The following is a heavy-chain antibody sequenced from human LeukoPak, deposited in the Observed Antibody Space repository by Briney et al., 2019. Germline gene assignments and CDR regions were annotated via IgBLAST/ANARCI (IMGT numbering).Heavy chain of an antibody. Sequence: SVKVSCKASGGTFSSYAISWVRQAPGQGREWMGGIIPIFGTANYAQKFQGRVTITADESTSTAYMELSSLRSEDTAVYYCARSRNIGISNIMGWYFDLWGRGTLVTVSS. CDR1: GGTFSSYA. J-gene: IGHJ2*01. CDR2: IIPIFGTA. CDR3: ARSRNIGISNIMGWYFDL. V-gene: IGHV1-69*13. D-gene: IGHD5-12*01.